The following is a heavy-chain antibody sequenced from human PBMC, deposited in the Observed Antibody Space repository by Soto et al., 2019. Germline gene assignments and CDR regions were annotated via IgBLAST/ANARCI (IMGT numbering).Heavy chain of an antibody. Sequence: SVKGSWKASGGPFSSYAISWVRQAPGQGLEWMGGIIPIFGTANYAQKFQGRVTITADESTSTAYMELSSLRSEDTAVYYCARLPYYYDSSGYLWGQGTMVTVSS. CDR3: ARLPYYYDSSGYL. J-gene: IGHJ4*02. CDR1: GGPFSSYA. D-gene: IGHD3-22*01. CDR2: IIPIFGTA. V-gene: IGHV1-69*13.